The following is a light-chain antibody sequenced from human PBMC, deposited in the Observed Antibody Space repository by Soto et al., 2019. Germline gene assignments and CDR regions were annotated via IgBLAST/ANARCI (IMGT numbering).Light chain of an antibody. J-gene: IGKJ2*01. V-gene: IGKV1-5*01. Sequence: DIQMTQSPSTLSAPVGDRVTITCRASQSISNWLAWYQQRPGKAPKLLIYDASTLESWVPSRFSGSGSGTEYTLTISGLRPDDFATHYGQHYNTYSYPVGQGPELEIK. CDR2: DAS. CDR1: QSISNW. CDR3: QHYNTYSYP.